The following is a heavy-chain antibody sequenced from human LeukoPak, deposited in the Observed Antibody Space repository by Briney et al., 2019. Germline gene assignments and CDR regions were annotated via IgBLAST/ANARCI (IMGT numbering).Heavy chain of an antibody. J-gene: IGHJ4*02. CDR3: AKQSYARSLGE. V-gene: IGHV3-23*01. Sequence: GGSLRLSCATTGFPFSGFSMSWVRQAPGKGLEWISTTNSGGTSTYYAESVKGRFTISRDNSKNTLYLQMSSLRVEDTAVYYCAKQSYARSLGEGGPGTLVSVSS. CDR1: GFPFSGFS. CDR2: TNSGGTST. D-gene: IGHD2-8*01.